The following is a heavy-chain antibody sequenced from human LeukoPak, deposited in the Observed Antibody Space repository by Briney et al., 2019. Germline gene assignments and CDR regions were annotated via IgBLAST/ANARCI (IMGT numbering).Heavy chain of an antibody. D-gene: IGHD4-11*01. Sequence: GGSLRLSCAASGFTFTTVAMTWVRQAPGKGLEWVSYIGGTGVSTYYADSVRGRFTISRDNSKNTLFLQMNSLRAEDTAVYYCAKYITVGTNSYYYYMDVWGKGTTVTVSS. J-gene: IGHJ6*03. CDR3: AKYITVGTNSYYYYMDV. CDR2: IGGTGVST. CDR1: GFTFTTVA. V-gene: IGHV3-23*01.